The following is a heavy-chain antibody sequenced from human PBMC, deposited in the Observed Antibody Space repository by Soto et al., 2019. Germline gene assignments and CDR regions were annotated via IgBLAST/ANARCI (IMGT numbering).Heavy chain of an antibody. D-gene: IGHD6-13*01. J-gene: IGHJ5*02. CDR1: GASINNTSYY. CDR2: IYYSGKT. CDR3: GRPWGIGLTPPGP. V-gene: IGHV4-39*01. Sequence: SETLSLTCTVSGASINNTSYYWGWIRQSPGKGLEWIGNIYYSGKTYYSPSLKSRVSISVDASRKQFSLRLSSVTAADTAVYYCGRPWGIGLTPPGPWGQGVLVTVSS.